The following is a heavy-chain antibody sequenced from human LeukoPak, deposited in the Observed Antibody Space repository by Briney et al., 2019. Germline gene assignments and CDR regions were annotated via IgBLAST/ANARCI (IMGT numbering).Heavy chain of an antibody. Sequence: PGGSLRLSCAASGFTFSSSWMSWVRRAPGKGLEWVANIRQDGNEKYFADSVKGRFTISRDNAKNSLFLQINSLRAEDTAAYYCARDRTGAGLDYWGQGTLVTVSS. CDR1: GFTFSSSW. CDR3: ARDRTGAGLDY. V-gene: IGHV3-7*03. CDR2: IRQDGNEK. J-gene: IGHJ4*02. D-gene: IGHD1-14*01.